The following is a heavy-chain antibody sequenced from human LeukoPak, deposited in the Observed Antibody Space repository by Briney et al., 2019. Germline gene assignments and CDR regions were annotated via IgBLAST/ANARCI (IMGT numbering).Heavy chain of an antibody. CDR1: GFTFSSYA. V-gene: IGHV3-23*01. J-gene: IGHJ4*02. CDR2: ISGSGGST. CDR3: AKRYYYDSSGPLDY. D-gene: IGHD3-22*01. Sequence: GGSLRLSCAASGFTFSSYAMSWVRQAPGKGLEWVSAISGSGGSTYYADSVKGRFTISRDNSKDTLYLQMNSLRAEDTAVYYCAKRYYYDSSGPLDYWGQGTLVTVSP.